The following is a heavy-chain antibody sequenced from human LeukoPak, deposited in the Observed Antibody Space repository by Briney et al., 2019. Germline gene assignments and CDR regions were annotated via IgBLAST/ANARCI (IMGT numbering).Heavy chain of an antibody. CDR3: ARSEQGGGIYGDYPYYFDY. CDR2: IYPGDSDT. V-gene: IGHV5-51*01. J-gene: IGHJ4*02. D-gene: IGHD4-17*01. Sequence: GESPKISCKGSGYSFTSYWIGWVRQMPGKGLEWMGIIYPGDSDTRYSPSFQGQVTISADKSISTAYLQWSSLKASDTAMYYCARSEQGGGIYGDYPYYFDYWGQGTLVTVSS. CDR1: GYSFTSYW.